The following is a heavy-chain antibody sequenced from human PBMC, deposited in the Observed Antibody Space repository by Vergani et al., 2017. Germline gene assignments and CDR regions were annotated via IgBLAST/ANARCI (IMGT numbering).Heavy chain of an antibody. CDR1: GFTFSSYA. V-gene: IGHV3-23*01. CDR3: AKDHADIVVVPAAPADY. CDR2: ISGSGGST. D-gene: IGHD2-2*01. J-gene: IGHJ4*02. Sequence: EVQLLESGGGLVQPGGSLRLSCAASGFTFSSYAMSWVRQAPGKGLEWVSAISGSGGSTYYADSVKGRFTISRDNSKNTLYLQMNSLRAEDTAVYYCAKDHADIVVVPAAPADYWGQGTLVTVSS.